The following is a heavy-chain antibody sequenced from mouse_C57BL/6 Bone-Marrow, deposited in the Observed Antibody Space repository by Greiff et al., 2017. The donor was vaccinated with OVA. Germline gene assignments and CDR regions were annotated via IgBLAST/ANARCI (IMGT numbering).Heavy chain of an antibody. V-gene: IGHV1-63*01. J-gene: IGHJ4*01. Sequence: QVQLQQSGAELVRPGTSVKMSCKASGYTFTNYWIGWAKQRPGHGLEWIGDIYPGGGYTNYNEKFKGKATLTEDKSSSTAYLQFSSLTSEDSAIYYCARVDYYGSSYAMDYWGQGTSVTVSS. D-gene: IGHD1-1*01. CDR1: GYTFTNYW. CDR2: IYPGGGYT. CDR3: ARVDYYGSSYAMDY.